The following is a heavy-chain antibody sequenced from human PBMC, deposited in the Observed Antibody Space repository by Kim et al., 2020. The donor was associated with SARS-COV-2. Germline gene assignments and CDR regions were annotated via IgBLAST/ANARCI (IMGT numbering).Heavy chain of an antibody. CDR2: VTYSGST. Sequence: SETLSLTCTVSGGSISGYFWSWIRQPPGKGLEWIGYVTYSGSTNYNPSLKNRVSMSVDTSKNQFSLRLNSVIAADTAVYYCARGGGLNYFDPWGQGTLVT. D-gene: IGHD1-7*01. V-gene: IGHV4-59*01. J-gene: IGHJ5*02. CDR1: GGSISGYF. CDR3: ARGGGLNYFDP.